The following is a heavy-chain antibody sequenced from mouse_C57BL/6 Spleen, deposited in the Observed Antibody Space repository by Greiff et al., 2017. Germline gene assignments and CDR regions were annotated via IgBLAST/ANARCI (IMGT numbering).Heavy chain of an antibody. Sequence: EVMLVESGGGLVKPGGSLKLSCAASGFTFSSYTMSWVRQTPEKRLEWVATISGGGGNTYYPDSVKGRFTISRDNAKNTLYLQMSSLRSEDTALYYCASPNYYGSSYDWYFDVWGTGTTVTVSS. V-gene: IGHV5-9*01. CDR1: GFTFSSYT. CDR2: ISGGGGNT. D-gene: IGHD1-1*01. CDR3: ASPNYYGSSYDWYFDV. J-gene: IGHJ1*03.